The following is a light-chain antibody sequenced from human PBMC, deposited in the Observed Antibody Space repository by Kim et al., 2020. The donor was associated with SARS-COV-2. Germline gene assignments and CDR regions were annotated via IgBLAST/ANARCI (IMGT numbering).Light chain of an antibody. CDR2: DDR. V-gene: IGLV3-21*03. CDR3: QVWDYTSDHVV. Sequence: SYELTQPPSMSVAPGKTARITCEGDNIGSKSVHWYQQKPGQAPVLVVYDDRDRPSGIPERFSGSNSGTTATLTITKVEAGDEADYYCQVWDYTSDHVVFG. J-gene: IGLJ3*02. CDR1: NIGSKS.